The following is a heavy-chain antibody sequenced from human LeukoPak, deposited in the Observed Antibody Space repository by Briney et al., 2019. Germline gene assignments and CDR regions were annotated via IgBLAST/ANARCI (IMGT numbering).Heavy chain of an antibody. V-gene: IGHV4-34*01. D-gene: IGHD3-10*01. Sequence: PSETLSLTCTVSGGSISSYYWSWIRQPPGKGLEWIGEINHSGSTNYNPSLKSRVTISVDTSKNQFSLKLSSVTAADTAVYYCARATLLWFGEGWNYYYGMDVWGQGTTVTVSS. CDR1: GGSISSYY. CDR3: ARATLLWFGEGWNYYYGMDV. CDR2: INHSGST. J-gene: IGHJ6*02.